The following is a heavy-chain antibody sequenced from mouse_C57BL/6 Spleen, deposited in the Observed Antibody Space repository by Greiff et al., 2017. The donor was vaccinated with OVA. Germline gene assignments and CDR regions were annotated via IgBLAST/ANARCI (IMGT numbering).Heavy chain of an antibody. D-gene: IGHD1-1*01. CDR1: GYTFTSYW. J-gene: IGHJ2*01. Sequence: QVQLQQPGAELVKPGASVKLSCKASGYTFTSYWMHWVKQRPGQGLEWIGMIHPNSGSTNYNEKFKSKATLTVDKSSSTAYMQLSSLTSDDSAVYYCAKVYYYGSSSYYFDYWGQGTTLTVSS. CDR3: AKVYYYGSSSYYFDY. CDR2: IHPNSGST. V-gene: IGHV1-64*01.